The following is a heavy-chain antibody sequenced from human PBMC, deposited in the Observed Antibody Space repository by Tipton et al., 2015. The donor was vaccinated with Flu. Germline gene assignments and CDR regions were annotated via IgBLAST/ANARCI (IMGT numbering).Heavy chain of an antibody. CDR3: VRFAGGS. J-gene: IGHJ5*02. CDR2: INQNGNEK. V-gene: IGHV3-7*01. Sequence: GSLRLSCAVSGFPFSNFWMHWVRQAPGKGLEWVAHINQNGNEKAYAESVQGRFTISRDNAKNSLFLQMHSLRAEDTAIYYCVRFAGGSWGQGTLVTVSS. D-gene: IGHD3-16*01. CDR1: GFPFSNFW.